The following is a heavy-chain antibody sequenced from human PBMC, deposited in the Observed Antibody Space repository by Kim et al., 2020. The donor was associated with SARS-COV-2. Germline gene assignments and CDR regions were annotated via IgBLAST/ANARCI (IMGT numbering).Heavy chain of an antibody. J-gene: IGHJ5*02. V-gene: IGHV4-59*01. D-gene: IGHD3-10*01. Sequence: KSRVTISVDTSKNQFSLKLSSVTAADTAVYYCARSRDSGSYYNYNYWFDPWGQGTLVTVSS. CDR3: ARSRDSGSYYNYNYWFDP.